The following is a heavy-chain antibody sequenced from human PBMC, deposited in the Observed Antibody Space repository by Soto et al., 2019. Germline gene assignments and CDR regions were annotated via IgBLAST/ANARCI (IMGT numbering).Heavy chain of an antibody. CDR2: ISGSGGST. J-gene: IGHJ5*02. CDR1: GFTFSSYA. D-gene: IGHD6-13*01. Sequence: GGSLRLFCAASGFTFSSYAMSWVRQAPGKGLEWVSAISGSGGSTYYADSVKGRFTISRDNSKNTLYLQMNSLRAEDTAVYYCAKDGIAYSSSWYSFSGWFDPWGQGTLVTVSS. V-gene: IGHV3-23*01. CDR3: AKDGIAYSSSWYSFSGWFDP.